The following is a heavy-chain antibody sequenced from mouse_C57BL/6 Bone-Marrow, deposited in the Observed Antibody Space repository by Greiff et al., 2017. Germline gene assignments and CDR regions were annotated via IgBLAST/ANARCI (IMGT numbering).Heavy chain of an antibody. CDR1: GYTFTSYW. D-gene: IGHD3-2*02. CDR3: ARDSSGSYAMDY. J-gene: IGHJ4*01. CDR2: IDPSDSYT. Sequence: QVQLQQPGAELVKPGASVKLSCKASGYTFTSYWMQWVKQRPGQGLEWIGEIDPSDSYTNYNQKFKDKATLTVDTSSSTAYMQLSSLTSEDSAVYYCARDSSGSYAMDYWGQGTSVTVSS. V-gene: IGHV1-50*01.